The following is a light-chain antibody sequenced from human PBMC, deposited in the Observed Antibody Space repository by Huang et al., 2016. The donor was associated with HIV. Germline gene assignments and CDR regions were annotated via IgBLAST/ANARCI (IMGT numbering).Light chain of an antibody. J-gene: IGKJ1*01. CDR2: GAS. Sequence: GTLPLSPGERATLSCRARQNINNNFLAWYQQKPGQAPRLLIYGASSRATGVPDRFSGSGSGTDFTLTISRLEPEDFAVYYCHQYGDSRGTFGQGTKVEIK. V-gene: IGKV3-20*01. CDR1: QNINNNF. CDR3: HQYGDSRGT.